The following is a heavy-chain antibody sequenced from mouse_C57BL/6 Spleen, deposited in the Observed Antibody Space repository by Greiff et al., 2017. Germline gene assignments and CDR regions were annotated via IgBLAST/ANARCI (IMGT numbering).Heavy chain of an antibody. CDR1: GYSFTDYN. Sequence: EVKLQESGPELVKPGASVKISCKASGYSFTDYNMNWVKQSNGKSLEWIGVINPNYGTTSYNQKFKGKATLTVDPSSSTAYMQLNSLTSEDSAVYYCARRDYYGSSYGGYFDGWGTGTTVTVSS. D-gene: IGHD1-1*01. V-gene: IGHV1-39*01. CDR2: INPNYGTT. J-gene: IGHJ1*03. CDR3: ARRDYYGSSYGGYFDG.